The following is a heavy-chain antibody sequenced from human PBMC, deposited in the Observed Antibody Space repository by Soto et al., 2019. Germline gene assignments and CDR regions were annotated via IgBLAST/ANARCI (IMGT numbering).Heavy chain of an antibody. CDR1: GLSFSRDA. CDR2: ITGSGDGA. D-gene: IGHD3-10*01. V-gene: IGHV3-23*01. J-gene: IGHJ6*01. Sequence: GGNLRLACAVSGLSFSRDAMTWVRQASGKGLEWVAAITGSGDGANYADSVKGRVTIARDNSQNTLSLQMNSLRVEDTAIHYCARKGYFICLVHHPPCSMD. CDR3: ARKGYFICLVHHPPCSMD.